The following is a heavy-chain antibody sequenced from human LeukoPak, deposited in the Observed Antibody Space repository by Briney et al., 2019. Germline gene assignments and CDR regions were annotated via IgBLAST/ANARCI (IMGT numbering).Heavy chain of an antibody. V-gene: IGHV1-2*02. CDR2: INPNSGGA. D-gene: IGHD5-12*01. CDR3: ARAWGGSVATSPTGY. J-gene: IGHJ4*02. Sequence: ASVKVSCKASGYTFTGYYMHWVRQAPGQGLEWMGWINPNSGGANYAQKFQGRVTMTRDTSISTAYMELSRLRSDDTAVYYCARAWGGSVATSPTGYWGQGTLVTVSS. CDR1: GYTFTGYY.